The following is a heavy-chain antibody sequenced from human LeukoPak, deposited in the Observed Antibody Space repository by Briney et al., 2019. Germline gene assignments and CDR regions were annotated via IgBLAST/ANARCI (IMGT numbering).Heavy chain of an antibody. CDR3: ARGTALSGRPLDY. CDR2: TYYRSKLST. CDR1: GDSVSSNSVT. D-gene: IGHD5-18*01. V-gene: IGHV6-1*01. J-gene: IGHJ4*02. Sequence: SQTLSLTCAISGDSVSSNSVTWDWIRQSPSRGLEWLGRTYYRSKLSTEYAVSVESRITINPDTSKNQVSLQLNSVTPEDTAVYYCARGTALSGRPLDYWGQGTLVTVSS.